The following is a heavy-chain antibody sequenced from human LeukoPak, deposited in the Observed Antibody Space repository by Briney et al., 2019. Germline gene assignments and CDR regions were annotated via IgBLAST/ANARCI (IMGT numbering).Heavy chain of an antibody. V-gene: IGHV3-21*01. D-gene: IGHD1-14*01. CDR3: ARDPVNPYYFDY. Sequence: GGSLRLSCTASGFTFRTYSMNWVRQAPGKGLEWVSSINSRGSDEYYADSVKGRFTISRDNAKNSLYLQMNSLRAEDTAVYYCARDPVNPYYFDYWGQGTLVTVSS. CDR1: GFTFRTYS. CDR2: INSRGSDE. J-gene: IGHJ4*02.